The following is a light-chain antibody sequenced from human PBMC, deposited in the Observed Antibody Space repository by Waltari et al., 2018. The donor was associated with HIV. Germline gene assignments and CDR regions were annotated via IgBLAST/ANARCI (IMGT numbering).Light chain of an antibody. Sequence: QSALTQPASVSGSPGQSITISCTVTSSDVGGYNSVSWYQQHPGKAPKLMIYEVRNRPSGVSNRFSGSKSGNTASLTISGLQAEDEADYYCSSYTSSSTVVFGGGTKLTVL. CDR3: SSYTSSSTVV. V-gene: IGLV2-14*01. CDR2: EVR. J-gene: IGLJ2*01. CDR1: SSDVGGYNS.